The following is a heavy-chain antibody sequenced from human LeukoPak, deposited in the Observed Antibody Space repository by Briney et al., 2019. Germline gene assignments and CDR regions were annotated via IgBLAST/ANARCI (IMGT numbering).Heavy chain of an antibody. CDR2: IYYSGST. CDR3: ARGGQWLVLGVEYYFDY. CDR1: GGSISSYY. D-gene: IGHD6-19*01. J-gene: IGHJ4*02. V-gene: IGHV4-59*08. Sequence: SETLSLTCTVSGGSISSYYWSWIRQPPGKGLEWIGYIYYSGSTNYNPSLKSRVTISVDTSKNQFSLKLSSVTAADTAVYYCARGGQWLVLGVEYYFDYWGQGTLVTVSS.